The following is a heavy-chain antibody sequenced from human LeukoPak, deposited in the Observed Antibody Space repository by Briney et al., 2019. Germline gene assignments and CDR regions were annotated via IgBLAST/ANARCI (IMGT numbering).Heavy chain of an antibody. V-gene: IGHV4-31*03. CDR1: GGSITSGGFY. D-gene: IGHD3-10*01. CDR2: IYHSGST. Sequence: PSETLSLTCTVSGGSITSGGFYWSWIRQHPGKGLEWIGYIYHSGSTYCDPSLKSRLTIPIDTSTNQFSLRLSSVTAADTAVYYCARAAGSAFDSWGQGTLVTVSS. J-gene: IGHJ4*02. CDR3: ARAAGSAFDS.